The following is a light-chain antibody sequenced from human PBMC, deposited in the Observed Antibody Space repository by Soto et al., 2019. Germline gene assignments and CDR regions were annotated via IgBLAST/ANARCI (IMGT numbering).Light chain of an antibody. CDR1: QSVSSK. Sequence: EIVMTQSPATLSVSPGERATLSCRASQSVSSKLTWYQQKPGQAPRLLIYGASTRATGIPARFSGSGSGTDFTLTISSLEPEDFAVYYCHQRSNWPLTFGGGTKVDIK. V-gene: IGKV3-11*01. J-gene: IGKJ4*01. CDR2: GAS. CDR3: HQRSNWPLT.